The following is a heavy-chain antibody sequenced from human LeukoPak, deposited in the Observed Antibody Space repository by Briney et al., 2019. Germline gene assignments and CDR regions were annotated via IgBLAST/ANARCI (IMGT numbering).Heavy chain of an antibody. CDR1: GFTFSSYS. Sequence: GGSLRLSCAASGFTFSSYSMNWVRQAPGKGLEGVSSISSSSSYIYYADSVKGRFTISRDNAKNSLYLQMNSLRAEDTAVYYCARAGDHTYYDFWSGYYMADYWGQGTLVTVSS. V-gene: IGHV3-21*01. CDR3: ARAGDHTYYDFWSGYYMADY. J-gene: IGHJ4*02. CDR2: ISSSSSYI. D-gene: IGHD3-3*01.